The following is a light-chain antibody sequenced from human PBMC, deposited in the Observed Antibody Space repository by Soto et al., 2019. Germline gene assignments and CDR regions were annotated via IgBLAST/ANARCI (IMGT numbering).Light chain of an antibody. CDR1: QSVSSRY. J-gene: IGKJ1*01. Sequence: EIVLTQSPGTLSLSPGERATLSCRASQSVSSRYLAWYQQKPGQAPRLLIYGASSRATGIPDWFSGSGAGAVFTLTISILEPEDFAVYYCQQYSSSPTFGQGTKVEIK. CDR3: QQYSSSPT. CDR2: GAS. V-gene: IGKV3-20*01.